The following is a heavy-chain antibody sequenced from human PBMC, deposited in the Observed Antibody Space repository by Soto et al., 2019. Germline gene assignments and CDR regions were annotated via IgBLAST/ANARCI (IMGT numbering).Heavy chain of an antibody. Sequence: PSETLSLTCSVSDDSINSDKYYWGWIRQPPGKGLKWIGSIYYRGNAYYNPSLQTRVTISLDKSRSQFSLKLNSVTAADSALYFCARLEGLATVSYYFDFWGPGALVTVSS. D-gene: IGHD3-9*01. J-gene: IGHJ4*02. CDR1: DDSINSDKYY. CDR3: ARLEGLATVSYYFDF. CDR2: IYYRGNA. V-gene: IGHV4-39*01.